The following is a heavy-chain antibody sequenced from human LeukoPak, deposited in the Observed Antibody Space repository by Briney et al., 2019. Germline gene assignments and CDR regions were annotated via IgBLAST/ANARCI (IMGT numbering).Heavy chain of an antibody. CDR3: AKPIYYGSGSYYNSQDY. Sequence: PGGSLRLSCAASGFTFSDFGMQWVRQAPGKGLEWVAVISYDGSNKYYADSVKGRFTISRDNSKNTLYLQMNSLRAEDTAVYYCAKPIYYGSGSYYNSQDYWGQGTLVTVSS. CDR1: GFTFSDFG. V-gene: IGHV3-30*18. CDR2: ISYDGSNK. D-gene: IGHD3-10*01. J-gene: IGHJ4*02.